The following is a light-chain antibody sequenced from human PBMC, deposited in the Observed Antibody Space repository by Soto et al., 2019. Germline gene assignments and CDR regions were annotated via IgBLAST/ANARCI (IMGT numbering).Light chain of an antibody. CDR1: SSDVGGYKY. V-gene: IGLV2-8*01. CDR2: GVS. J-gene: IGLJ2*01. CDR3: SSYAGST. Sequence: QSALTQPPSASGSPGQSVTISCTGTSSDVGGYKYDSWYQQHPGKAPKLMISGVSKRPSGVPDRFSGSKSGNTASLTVSGRQAEDEADSYCSSYAGSTFGGGTKVTVL.